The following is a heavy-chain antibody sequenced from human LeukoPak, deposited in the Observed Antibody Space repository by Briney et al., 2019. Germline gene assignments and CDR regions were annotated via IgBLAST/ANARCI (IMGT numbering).Heavy chain of an antibody. CDR1: GGSISSGGYY. D-gene: IGHD6-19*01. V-gene: IGHV4-30-2*01. CDR3: ARARGAVAIDY. J-gene: IGHJ4*02. CDR2: IYHSGST. Sequence: SQTLSLTCTVSGGSISSGGYYWSWIRQPPGKGLEWIGYIYHSGSTYYNPSLKSRVTISVDTSKNQFSLKVSSVTAADTAVYYCARARGAVAIDYWGQGTRVTASS.